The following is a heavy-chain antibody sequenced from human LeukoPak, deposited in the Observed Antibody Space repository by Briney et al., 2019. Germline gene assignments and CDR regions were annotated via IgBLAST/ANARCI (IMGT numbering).Heavy chain of an antibody. D-gene: IGHD2-2*01. CDR1: GGSISSSSYY. CDR3: ARYCSKTCYYVDY. J-gene: IGHJ4*02. CDR2: IYYTGST. Sequence: KPSETLSLTCAASGGSISSSSYYWGWIRQPPGRGLEWIGSIYYTGSTYYNPSLKSRVIISEDTSKNQFSLRLSSVTAADTAVYYCARYCSKTCYYVDYWGQGTLVTVSS. V-gene: IGHV4-39*01.